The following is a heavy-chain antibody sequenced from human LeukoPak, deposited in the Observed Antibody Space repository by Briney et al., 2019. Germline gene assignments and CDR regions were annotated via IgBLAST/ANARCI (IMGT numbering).Heavy chain of an antibody. V-gene: IGHV4-39*01. Sequence: SETLSLTCTVSGGSISSSSYYWGWIRQPPGKGLEWIGSIYYSGSTYYNPSLKSRVTMSVDTSKNQFSLKLSSVTAADTAVYYCAVLLRYAFDIWGQGTMVTVSS. D-gene: IGHD3-10*01. CDR2: IYYSGST. CDR1: GGSISSSSYY. J-gene: IGHJ3*02. CDR3: AVLLRYAFDI.